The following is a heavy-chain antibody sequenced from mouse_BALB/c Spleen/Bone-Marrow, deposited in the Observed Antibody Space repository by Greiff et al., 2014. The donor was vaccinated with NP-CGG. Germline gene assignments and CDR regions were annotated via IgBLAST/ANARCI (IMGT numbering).Heavy chain of an antibody. D-gene: IGHD1-1*01. V-gene: IGHV1-5*01. J-gene: IGHJ4*01. CDR1: GYTFTSYW. Sequence: EVQLQQSGTVLARPGASVKMSCKASGYTFTSYWMHWVKQRPEQGLEWIGAIYPGNSDTSYNQKFKGKAKLTAVTSTSTAYMELSSLTNEDSAVYYCTRVITAVLATRAMDYWGQGSSVTVSS. CDR2: IYPGNSDT. CDR3: TRVITAVLATRAMDY.